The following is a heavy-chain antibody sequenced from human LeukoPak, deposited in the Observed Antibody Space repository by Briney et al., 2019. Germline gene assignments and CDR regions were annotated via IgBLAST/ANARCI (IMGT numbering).Heavy chain of an antibody. V-gene: IGHV3-23*01. CDR1: GFTFSSYA. J-gene: IGHJ5*02. Sequence: QSGGSLRLSCAASGFTFSSYAMSWVRLAPGKGLEWVSAISGSGGSTYYADSVKGRFTISRDNSKNTLYLQMNSLRAEDTAVYYCAKSVDATPSWFDPWGQGTLVTVSS. CDR2: ISGSGGST. D-gene: IGHD2-15*01. CDR3: AKSVDATPSWFDP.